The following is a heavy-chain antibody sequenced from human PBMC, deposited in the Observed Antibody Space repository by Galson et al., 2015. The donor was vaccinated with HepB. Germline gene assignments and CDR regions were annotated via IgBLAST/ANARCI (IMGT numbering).Heavy chain of an antibody. V-gene: IGHV5-51*01. CDR1: GYSFTSYW. Sequence: QSGAEVKKPGESLKISCKGSGYSFTSYWIGWVRQMPGKGLEWMGIIYPGDSDTRYSPSFQGQVTISADKSISTAYLQWSSLKASDTAMYYCARHSDPYYDTIGGAFDIWGQGTMVTVSS. J-gene: IGHJ3*02. D-gene: IGHD3-22*01. CDR3: ARHSDPYYDTIGGAFDI. CDR2: IYPGDSDT.